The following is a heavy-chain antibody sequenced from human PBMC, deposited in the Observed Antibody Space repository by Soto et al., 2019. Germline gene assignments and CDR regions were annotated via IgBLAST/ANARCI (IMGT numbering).Heavy chain of an antibody. CDR1: GGSFSDYA. V-gene: IGHV1-69*13. Sequence: SVNVSRKAYGGSFSDYASSWGRQAPGQGLEWMGGITPIFGRANYAQKFQGRVTITADESTSTAYMDLSSLRAEDTAIYYCARGWSYDILTGFSYWGQGNLVTVS. J-gene: IGHJ4*02. CDR3: ARGWSYDILTGFSY. CDR2: ITPIFGRA. D-gene: IGHD3-9*01.